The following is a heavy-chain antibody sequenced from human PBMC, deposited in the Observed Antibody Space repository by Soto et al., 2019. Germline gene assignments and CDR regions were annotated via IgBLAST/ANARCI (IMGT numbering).Heavy chain of an antibody. Sequence: PSETLSLTCAVYGGSFSGYYWSWIRQPPGKGLEWIGEINHSGSTNYNPSLKSRVTISVDTSKNQFSLKLSSVTAADTAVYYCASGTYQLLSVDYSGQGTLVTVSS. J-gene: IGHJ4*02. V-gene: IGHV4-34*01. CDR3: ASGTYQLLSVDY. CDR2: INHSGST. CDR1: GGSFSGYY. D-gene: IGHD2-2*01.